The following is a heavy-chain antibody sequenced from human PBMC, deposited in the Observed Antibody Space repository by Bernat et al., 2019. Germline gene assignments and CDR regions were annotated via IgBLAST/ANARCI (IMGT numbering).Heavy chain of an antibody. CDR3: ARVNVALRGYSYGLFDY. Sequence: QVQLVQSGAEVKKPGASVKVSCKASGYTFTSYAMHWVRQAPGQRLEWMGWINAGNGNTKYSQKFQGRVTITRDTSASTAYMELSSLRSEDTAVYYCARVNVALRGYSYGLFDYWGQGTLVTVSS. J-gene: IGHJ4*02. D-gene: IGHD5-18*01. CDR2: INAGNGNT. V-gene: IGHV1-3*01. CDR1: GYTFTSYA.